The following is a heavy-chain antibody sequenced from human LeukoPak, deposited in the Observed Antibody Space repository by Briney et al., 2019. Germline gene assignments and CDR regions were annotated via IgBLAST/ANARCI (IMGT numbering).Heavy chain of an antibody. CDR1: GGSISSYY. Sequence: SETLSLTCTVSGGSISSYYWSWIRQPPGKGLEWIGEINHSGSTNYNPSLKSRVTISVDTSKNQFSLKLSSVTAADTAVYYCAGGSSGYYDYWGQGTLVTVSS. CDR3: AGGSSGYYDY. V-gene: IGHV4-34*01. CDR2: INHSGST. D-gene: IGHD3-22*01. J-gene: IGHJ4*02.